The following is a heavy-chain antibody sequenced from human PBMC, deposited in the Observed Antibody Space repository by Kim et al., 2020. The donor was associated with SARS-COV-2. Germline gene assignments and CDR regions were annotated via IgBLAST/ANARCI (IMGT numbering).Heavy chain of an antibody. Sequence: SETLSLTCTVSGGSISSGSYYWSWIRQPAGKGLEWIGRIYTSGSTNYNPSLKSRVTISVDTSKNQFSLKLSSVTAADTAVYYCAREIGDGYNDYFDYWGQGTLVTVSS. D-gene: IGHD5-12*01. CDR3: AREIGDGYNDYFDY. CDR2: IYTSGST. J-gene: IGHJ4*02. V-gene: IGHV4-61*02. CDR1: GGSISSGSYY.